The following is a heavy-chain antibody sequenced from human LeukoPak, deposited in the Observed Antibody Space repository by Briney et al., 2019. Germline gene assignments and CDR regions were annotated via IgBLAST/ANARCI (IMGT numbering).Heavy chain of an antibody. CDR3: ARDRGYSSSWGPFDY. Sequence: ASVKVSCKASGGTFSSYAISWVRQAPGQGLEWMGGIVPIFGTANYAQKFQGRVTITADESTSTAYMELSSLRSEDTAVYYCARDRGYSSSWGPFDYWGQGTLVTVSS. D-gene: IGHD6-13*01. J-gene: IGHJ4*02. CDR1: GGTFSSYA. CDR2: IVPIFGTA. V-gene: IGHV1-69*13.